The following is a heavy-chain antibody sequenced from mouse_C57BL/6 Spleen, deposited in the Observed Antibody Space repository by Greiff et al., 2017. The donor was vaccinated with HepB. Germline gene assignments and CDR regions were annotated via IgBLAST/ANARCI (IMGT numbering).Heavy chain of an antibody. J-gene: IGHJ3*01. CDR1: GYSITSGYY. CDR2: ISYDGSN. CDR3: AREGD. Sequence: EVQRVESGPGLVKPSQSLSLTCSVTGYSITSGYYWNWIRQFPGNKLEWMGYISYDGSNNYNPSLKNRISITRDTSKNQFFLKLNSVTTEDTATYYCAREGDWGQGTLVTVSA. V-gene: IGHV3-6*01.